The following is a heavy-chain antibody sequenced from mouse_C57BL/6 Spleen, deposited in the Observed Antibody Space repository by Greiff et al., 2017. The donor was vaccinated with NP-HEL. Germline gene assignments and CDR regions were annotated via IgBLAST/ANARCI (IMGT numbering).Heavy chain of an antibody. CDR3: ARSRAYGYDEYYFDY. J-gene: IGHJ2*01. D-gene: IGHD2-2*01. CDR1: GFTFTDYY. Sequence: EVQGVESGGGLVQPGGSLSLSCAASGFTFTDYYMSWVRQPPGKALEWLGFIRNKANGYTTEYSASVKGRFTISRDNSQSILYLQMNALRAEDSATYYCARSRAYGYDEYYFDYWGQGTTLTVSS. CDR2: IRNKANGYTT. V-gene: IGHV7-3*01.